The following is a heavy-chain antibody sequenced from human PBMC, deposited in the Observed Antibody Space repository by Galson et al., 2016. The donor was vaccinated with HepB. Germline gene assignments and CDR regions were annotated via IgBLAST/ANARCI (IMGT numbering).Heavy chain of an antibody. CDR1: GGSVVGYY. Sequence: SETLSLTCTVDGGSVVGYYWTWIRQSPGKRLEWIGEIDAGGRNTYNPSVKGRVTISLDRSTTSISLKLTSVTAADTGLYFGARGRAGFQVPLAPWGLGPLVTVTS. CDR2: IDAGGRN. V-gene: IGHV4-34*01. CDR3: ARGRAGFQVPLAP. J-gene: IGHJ5*02.